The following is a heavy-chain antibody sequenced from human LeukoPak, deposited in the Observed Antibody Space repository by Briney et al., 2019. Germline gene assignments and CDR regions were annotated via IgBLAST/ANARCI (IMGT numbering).Heavy chain of an antibody. J-gene: IGHJ3*02. V-gene: IGHV1-2*02. CDR1: GYTFTGYY. Sequence: ASVKVSCKASGYTFTGYYMHWVRQAPGQGLEWMGWINPNSGGTNYAQKFQGRVTMTRDTSISTAYMELSRLRSDDTAVYYCARGSRFGVVERDAFDIWGQGTMVTISS. CDR3: ARGSRFGVVERDAFDI. D-gene: IGHD3-3*01. CDR2: INPNSGGT.